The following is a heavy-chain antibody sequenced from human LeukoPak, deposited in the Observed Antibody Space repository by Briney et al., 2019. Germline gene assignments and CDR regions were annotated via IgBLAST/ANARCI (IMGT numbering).Heavy chain of an antibody. V-gene: IGHV4/OR15-8*02. CDR3: VREEMPGKFDY. Sequence: PSETLSLTCAVSGDSISRTHWWSWVRPAPGNGLEWLGEIYHSGNTNYNPSLKSRVAISLDKSSNHFSLRLTSVTAADTAMYFCVREEMPGKFDYWGQGTLVTVSS. D-gene: IGHD5-24*01. J-gene: IGHJ4*02. CDR1: GDSISRTHW. CDR2: IYHSGNT.